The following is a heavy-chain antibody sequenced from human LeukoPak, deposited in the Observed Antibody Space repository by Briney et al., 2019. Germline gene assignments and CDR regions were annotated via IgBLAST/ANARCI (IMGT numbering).Heavy chain of an antibody. J-gene: IGHJ4*02. CDR3: AKDPYSSSTLPDY. CDR2: ISSSSSYI. D-gene: IGHD6-6*01. Sequence: PGGSLRLSCAASGFTFSSYSMNWVRQAPGKGLEWVSSISSSSSYIYYADSVKGRFTISRDNAKNSLYLQMNSLRAEDTAVYYCAKDPYSSSTLPDYWGQGTLVTVSS. CDR1: GFTFSSYS. V-gene: IGHV3-21*04.